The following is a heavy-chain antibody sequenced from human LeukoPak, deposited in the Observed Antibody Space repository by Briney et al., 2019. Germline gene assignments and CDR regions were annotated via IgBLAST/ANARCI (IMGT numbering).Heavy chain of an antibody. CDR2: ISYDGSNK. J-gene: IGHJ4*02. CDR1: GFTFSSYA. Sequence: GGSLRLSCAASGFTFSSYAMHWVRQAPGKGLEWVAVISYDGSNKYYADSVKGRFTISRDNSKNTLYLQMNSLRAEDAAVYYCARDPGTTVTTTGDHYWGQGTLVTVSS. CDR3: ARDPGTTVTTTGDHY. V-gene: IGHV3-30-3*01. D-gene: IGHD4-17*01.